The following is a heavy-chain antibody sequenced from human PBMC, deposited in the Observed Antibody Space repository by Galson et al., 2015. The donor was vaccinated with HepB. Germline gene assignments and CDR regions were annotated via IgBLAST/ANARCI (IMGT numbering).Heavy chain of an antibody. CDR3: AKSGDDGFDH. J-gene: IGHJ4*02. D-gene: IGHD5-24*01. Sequence: QSGAEVKKPVESLKISCKGSGYSFTNYWIAWVRQMPGKGLEWMGIIYPGDSDTRYSLSLQGQVTISADKSIATAYLQWSSLKASDTAIYYCAKSGDDGFDHWGQGTLVTVSS. CDR2: IYPGDSDT. V-gene: IGHV5-51*03. CDR1: GYSFTNYW.